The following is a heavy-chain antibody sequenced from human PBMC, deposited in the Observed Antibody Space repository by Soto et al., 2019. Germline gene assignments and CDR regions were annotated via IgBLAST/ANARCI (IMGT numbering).Heavy chain of an antibody. D-gene: IGHD4-17*01. CDR1: GFTFSSYG. CDR3: ARDRWFKLPTVTTYYFDY. J-gene: IGHJ4*02. CDR2: IWYDGSNK. V-gene: IGHV3-33*01. Sequence: PGGSLRLSCAASGFTFSSYGMHWVRQAPGKGLEWVAVIWYDGSNKYYADSVKGRFTISRDNSKNTLYLQMNSLRAEDTAVYYCARDRWFKLPTVTTYYFDYWGQGTLVTVSS.